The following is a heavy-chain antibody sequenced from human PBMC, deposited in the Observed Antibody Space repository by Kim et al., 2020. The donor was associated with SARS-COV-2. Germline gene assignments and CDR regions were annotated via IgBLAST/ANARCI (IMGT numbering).Heavy chain of an antibody. CDR2: IYYSGST. D-gene: IGHD1-1*01. V-gene: IGHV4-31*03. Sequence: SETLSLTCTVSGGSISSGGYYWSWIRQHPGKGLEWIGYIYYSGSTYYNPSLKSRVTISVDTSKNQFSLKLSSVTAADTAVYYCARGVPPGWYFDLWGRGTLVTVSS. CDR1: GGSISSGGYY. CDR3: ARGVPPGWYFDL. J-gene: IGHJ2*01.